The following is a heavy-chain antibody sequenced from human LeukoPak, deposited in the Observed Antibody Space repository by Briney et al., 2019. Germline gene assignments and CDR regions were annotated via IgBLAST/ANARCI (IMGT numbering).Heavy chain of an antibody. CDR3: ARAVSGRFDY. Sequence: SETLSLACAVYGGSFSGYYWSWIRQPPGKGLEWIGEINHSGSTNYNPSLKSRVTISVDTSKNQFSLKLSSVTAADTAVYYCARAVSGRFDYWGQGTLVTVSS. CDR2: INHSGST. D-gene: IGHD6-19*01. V-gene: IGHV4-34*01. J-gene: IGHJ4*02. CDR1: GGSFSGYY.